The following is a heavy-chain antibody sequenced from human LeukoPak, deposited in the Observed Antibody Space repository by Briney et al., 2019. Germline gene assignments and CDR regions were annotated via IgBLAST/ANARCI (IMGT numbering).Heavy chain of an antibody. CDR2: ISSSGSTI. D-gene: IGHD3-3*01. CDR3: ARGRFLEWLFRPNDAFDI. J-gene: IGHJ3*02. Sequence: GGSLRLSCAASGFTFSDYYMSWIRQAPGKGLGWVSYISSSGSTIYYADSVKGRFTISRDNAKNSLYLQMNSLRAEDTAVYYCARGRFLEWLFRPNDAFDIWGQGTMVTVSS. V-gene: IGHV3-11*01. CDR1: GFTFSDYY.